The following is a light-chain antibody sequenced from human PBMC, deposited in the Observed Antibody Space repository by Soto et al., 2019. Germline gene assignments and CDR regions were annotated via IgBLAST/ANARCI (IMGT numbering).Light chain of an antibody. CDR2: DVT. J-gene: IGLJ3*02. CDR3: SSFTYSNTWV. Sequence: QSALTQPASVSGSPGQSIAISCTGTSSDVGGYNYVSWYQHHPGKAPKLIIHDVTSRPSGVSNRFSGSKSDNTASLTISGLQAEDEAYYYCSSFTYSNTWVFGGGTKVTVL. CDR1: SSDVGGYNY. V-gene: IGLV2-14*03.